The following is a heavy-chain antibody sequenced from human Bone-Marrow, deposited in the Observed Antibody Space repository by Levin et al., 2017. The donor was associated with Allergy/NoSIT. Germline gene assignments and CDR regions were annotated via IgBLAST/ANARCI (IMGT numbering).Heavy chain of an antibody. Sequence: AGGSLRLSCAVSGFTISSNYMSWVRQAPGKGPEWVSIIYSSGKTDDADSVKGRFTISRDSFINTLYLQMTSLRADDTAMYYCVRGYKFGLADFWGQGTPVTVSS. J-gene: IGHJ4*02. V-gene: IGHV3-53*01. CDR3: VRGYKFGLADF. D-gene: IGHD3-16*01. CDR1: GFTISSNY. CDR2: IYSSGKT.